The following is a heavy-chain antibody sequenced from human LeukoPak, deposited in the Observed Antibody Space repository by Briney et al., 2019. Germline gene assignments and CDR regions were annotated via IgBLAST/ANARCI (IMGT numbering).Heavy chain of an antibody. J-gene: IGHJ6*04. D-gene: IGHD3-10*02. Sequence: PGGSLRLSCAASGFTFSSYSMHWVRQAPGKGLEWVSYSSGSSSAKYYADSVKGRFTISRDNAKNSLYLQMNSLRAEDTAVYYCAELGITMIGGVWGKGTTVTISS. CDR3: AELGITMIGGV. V-gene: IGHV3-48*04. CDR2: SSGSSSAK. CDR1: GFTFSSYS.